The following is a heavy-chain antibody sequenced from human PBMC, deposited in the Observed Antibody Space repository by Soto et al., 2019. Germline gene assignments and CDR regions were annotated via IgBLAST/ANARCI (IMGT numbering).Heavy chain of an antibody. CDR1: GFTFSSYS. J-gene: IGHJ6*02. D-gene: IGHD6-19*01. CDR3: ARDGAVAGSKDSYYYYGMDV. Sequence: EVQLVESGGGLVKPGGSLRLSCAASGFTFSSYSMNWVRQAPGKGLEWVSSITSSSSYIYYEDSVKGRLTISRDNAKNSLYLQMNSLRAEDTDVYYCARDGAVAGSKDSYYYYGMDVWGQGTTVTVSS. CDR2: ITSSSSYI. V-gene: IGHV3-21*01.